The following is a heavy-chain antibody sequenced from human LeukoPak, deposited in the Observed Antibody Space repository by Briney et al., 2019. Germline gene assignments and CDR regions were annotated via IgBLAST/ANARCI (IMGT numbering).Heavy chain of an antibody. J-gene: IGHJ6*02. CDR1: GFTVSSNY. Sequence: EGSPRLSCAASGFTVSSNYMSWVRQAPGKGLEWVSVIYSGGSTYYADSVKGRFTISRDNSKNTLYLQMNSLRAEDTAVYYCASQMRGKSSSSGTLYYYGMDVWGQGTTVTVSS. D-gene: IGHD6-6*01. CDR3: ASQMRGKSSSSGTLYYYGMDV. V-gene: IGHV3-53*01. CDR2: IYSGGST.